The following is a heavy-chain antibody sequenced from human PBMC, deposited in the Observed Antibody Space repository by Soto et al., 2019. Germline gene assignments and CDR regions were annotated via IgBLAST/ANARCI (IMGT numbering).Heavy chain of an antibody. J-gene: IGHJ4*02. Sequence: ASVKVSCKASGYTFTGYYMHWVRQAPGQGLEWMGWINPNSGGTNYAQKFQGWVTMTRDTSISTAYMELSRLRSDDSAIYYCARDPSTGAADFWGQGTLVTVSS. CDR3: ARDPSTGAADF. CDR1: GYTFTGYY. V-gene: IGHV1-2*04. CDR2: INPNSGGT. D-gene: IGHD2-8*02.